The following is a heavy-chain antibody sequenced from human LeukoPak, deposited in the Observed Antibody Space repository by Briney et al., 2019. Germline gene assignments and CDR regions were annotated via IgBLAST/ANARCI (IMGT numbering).Heavy chain of an antibody. CDR3: ARDGRRTFGVVITYNWFDP. Sequence: SVKVSCKASGGTFSSYAISWVRQAPGQGLEWMGGIIPIFGTANYAQKFQGRVTITADESTSTAYMELSSLRSEDTAVYYCARDGRRTFGVVITYNWFDPWGQGTLVTVSS. J-gene: IGHJ5*02. CDR2: IIPIFGTA. CDR1: GGTFSSYA. D-gene: IGHD3-3*02. V-gene: IGHV1-69*13.